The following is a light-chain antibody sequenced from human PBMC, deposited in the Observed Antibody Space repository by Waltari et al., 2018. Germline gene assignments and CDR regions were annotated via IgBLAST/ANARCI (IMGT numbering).Light chain of an antibody. CDR3: QQTYITPSTT. CDR2: AAS. Sequence: DIQMTQSPSSLSASVGDRVTITCRASQSIVSYLNWYQQKPGKAPNLLIYAASSLQSGVPSRFSGSGSVTDFTLTISSLQPEDFATYYCQQTYITPSTTFGGGTKVEIK. J-gene: IGKJ4*01. CDR1: QSIVSY. V-gene: IGKV1-39*01.